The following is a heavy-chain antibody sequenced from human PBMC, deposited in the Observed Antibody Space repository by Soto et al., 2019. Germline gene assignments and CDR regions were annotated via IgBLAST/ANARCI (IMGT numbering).Heavy chain of an antibody. D-gene: IGHD6-13*01. Sequence: SETLSLTCTVSGDSITSSYWWSWVRQPPGRGLEWIGYIYHSGSTYYNPSLKSRVTISVDTSKNQFSLKLSSVTAADTAVYYCARDGYSSSWPPHYYYGMDVWGQGTTVTVSS. CDR3: ARDGYSSSWPPHYYYGMDV. J-gene: IGHJ6*02. CDR2: IYHSGST. V-gene: IGHV4-4*02. CDR1: GDSITSSYW.